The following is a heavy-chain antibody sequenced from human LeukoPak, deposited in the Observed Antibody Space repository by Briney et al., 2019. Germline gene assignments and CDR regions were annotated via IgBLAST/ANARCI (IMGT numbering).Heavy chain of an antibody. CDR1: GFTFSSYW. Sequence: EGSLRLSCAASGFTFSSYWMHWVRQAPGKGLVWVSRINSDGSSTSYADSVKGRFTISRDNAKNTLYLQMNSLRAEDTAVYYCAREPPGYYYGMDVWGQGTTVTVSS. J-gene: IGHJ6*02. CDR2: INSDGSST. V-gene: IGHV3-74*01. CDR3: AREPPGYYYGMDV.